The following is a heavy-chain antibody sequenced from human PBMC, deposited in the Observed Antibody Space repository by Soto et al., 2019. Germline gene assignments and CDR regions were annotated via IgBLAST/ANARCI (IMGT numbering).Heavy chain of an antibody. CDR2: ARDKANSYTT. J-gene: IGHJ4*02. D-gene: IGHD2-8*01. Sequence: GGSLRLSCAASGFTFSYHHMDWVRQAPGKGLERVGRARDKANSYTTAYAASVKGRFTISRDDSKNSLSLQMNSLKTEDTAVYFCARLMGTSFDLWGPGTLVTVSS. V-gene: IGHV3-72*01. CDR3: ARLMGTSFDL. CDR1: GFTFSYHH.